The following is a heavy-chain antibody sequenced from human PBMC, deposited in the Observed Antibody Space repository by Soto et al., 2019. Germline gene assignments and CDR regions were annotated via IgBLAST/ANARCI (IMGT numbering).Heavy chain of an antibody. CDR1: GGTFSSYA. CDR2: ISAYNGNT. CDR3: ARDVNSGTFDY. J-gene: IGHJ4*02. V-gene: IGHV1-18*01. D-gene: IGHD3-10*01. Sequence: ASVKVSCKASGGTFSSYAISWVRQAPGQGLEWMGWISAYNGNTKYAQKVQGRVTMTTDTSTSTAYMDLRSLRSDDTAVYYCARDVNSGTFDYWGQGTLVTVSS.